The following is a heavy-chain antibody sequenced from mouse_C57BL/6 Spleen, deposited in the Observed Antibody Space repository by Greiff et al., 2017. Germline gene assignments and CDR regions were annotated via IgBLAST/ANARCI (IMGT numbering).Heavy chain of an antibody. CDR3: TRVWDRDY. V-gene: IGHV1-15*01. Sequence: VQLQQSGAELVRPGASVTLSCTASGYTFTDYEMHWVKQTPVHGLEWIGAIDPETGGTAYNQKFKGKAILTADKSSSTAYMELRSLTSEDSAVYYCTRVWDRDYWGQGTTLTVSS. D-gene: IGHD4-1*01. CDR1: GYTFTDYE. CDR2: IDPETGGT. J-gene: IGHJ2*01.